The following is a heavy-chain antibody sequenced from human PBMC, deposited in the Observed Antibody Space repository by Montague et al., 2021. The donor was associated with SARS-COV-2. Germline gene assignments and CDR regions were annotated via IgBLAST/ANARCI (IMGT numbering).Heavy chain of an antibody. D-gene: IGHD3-16*01. CDR1: RFSFSSYR. CDR3: ARGGRGTNYYWEY. CDR2: IDRDGCEA. J-gene: IGHJ4*02. V-gene: IGHV3-7*01. Sequence: SLRLSCAASRFSFSSYRMTWIRQAPGKGPEWVATIDRDGCEADYVDSVKGRFTISRDNARNSLYLQLTSLRGEDAAVYYCARGGRGTNYYWEYWGQGTLVTVSS.